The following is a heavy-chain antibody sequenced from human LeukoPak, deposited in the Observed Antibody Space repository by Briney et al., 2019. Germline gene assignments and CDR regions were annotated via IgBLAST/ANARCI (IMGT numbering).Heavy chain of an antibody. V-gene: IGHV3-74*01. D-gene: IGHD4-11*01. CDR2: INSDGSVT. CDR3: ARRWQSNQGDAYDF. CDR1: GFTFSSYW. J-gene: IGHJ3*01. Sequence: GGSLRLSCAASGFTFSSYWMHWVRQAPGKGLVWVSHINSDGSVTNYADSVKGRFTISRDNAKNTLYLQMNSLRAEDTAVYYCARRWQSNQGDAYDFWGQGTMVTVSS.